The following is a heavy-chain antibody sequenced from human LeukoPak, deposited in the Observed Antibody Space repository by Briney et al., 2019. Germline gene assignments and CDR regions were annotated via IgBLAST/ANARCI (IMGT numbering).Heavy chain of an antibody. V-gene: IGHV5-10-1*01. J-gene: IGHJ4*02. CDR3: ARTYYDYVWGSYPQGGLDY. CDR2: IDPSDSYT. D-gene: IGHD3-16*02. CDR1: GYSFTSYW. Sequence: GESLRISCKGSGYSFTSYWISWVRQMPGKGLEWMGRIDPSDSYTNYSPSFQGHVTISADKSISTAYLQWSSLKASDTAMYYCARTYYDYVWGSYPQGGLDYWGQGTLVTVSS.